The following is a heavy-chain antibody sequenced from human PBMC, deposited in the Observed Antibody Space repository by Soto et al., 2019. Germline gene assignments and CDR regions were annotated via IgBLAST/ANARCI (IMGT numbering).Heavy chain of an antibody. CDR1: GFTFSSFA. CDR3: ARPLVAVARTRWFDP. CDR2: IDSSTGVNT. Sequence: EVQLAESGGGLVQPGGSLRLSCAASGFTFSSFAMSWVRQAPGKGLGWVSAIDSSTGVNTYYADSVKGRFTISRDDSRSTLYLQMNSLRVDDTAVYYCARPLVAVARTRWFDPWGQGILVTVSS. V-gene: IGHV3-23*04. J-gene: IGHJ5*02. D-gene: IGHD6-19*01.